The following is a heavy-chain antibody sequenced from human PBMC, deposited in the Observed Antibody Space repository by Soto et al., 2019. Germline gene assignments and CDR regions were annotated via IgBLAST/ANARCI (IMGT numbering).Heavy chain of an antibody. D-gene: IGHD6-13*01. V-gene: IGHV3-23*01. Sequence: GGSLGLSCAASGFTFSNYAMTWVRQAPGKGLEWVSVITGSGGGTYFVDSVKGRFTISRDNSKNTVYLQMNSLRAEDTAVYYCAKRPLTAAGFDYWGQGTLVTVSS. CDR2: ITGSGGGT. CDR1: GFTFSNYA. CDR3: AKRPLTAAGFDY. J-gene: IGHJ4*02.